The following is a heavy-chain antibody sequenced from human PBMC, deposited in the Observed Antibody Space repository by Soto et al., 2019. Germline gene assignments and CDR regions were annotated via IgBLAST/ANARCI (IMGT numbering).Heavy chain of an antibody. CDR3: MRGGWGDSPIDY. J-gene: IGHJ4*02. D-gene: IGHD2-15*01. V-gene: IGHV1-2*02. Sequence: QVQLVQSGAEVKKVGASVKVSCKTSGYPFSAYYVHWARLAPGRGFQWLGWINPSNEITAFSQFFQGRVTMTRDTSTNTVHMELNSLTSDDTAVYYCMRGGWGDSPIDYWGQGTQVTVSS. CDR1: GYPFSAYY. CDR2: INPSNEIT.